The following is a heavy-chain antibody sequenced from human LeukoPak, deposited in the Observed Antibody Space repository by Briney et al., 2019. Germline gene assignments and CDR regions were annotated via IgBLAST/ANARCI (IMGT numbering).Heavy chain of an antibody. CDR1: GFTFTSYE. V-gene: IGHV3-48*03. D-gene: IGHD2-15*01. CDR3: GRDPRGSGSGGSSRFFDS. J-gene: IGHJ4*02. Sequence: GGSLRLSCAASGFTFTSYEMIWVRQAPGKGLGWVSYISSSGSTTYYAVSVKGRFTISRHNPKYSLYLQMNSLRADDTAVYHCGRDPRGSGSGGSSRFFDSWGEGTLVTVSS. CDR2: ISSSGSTT.